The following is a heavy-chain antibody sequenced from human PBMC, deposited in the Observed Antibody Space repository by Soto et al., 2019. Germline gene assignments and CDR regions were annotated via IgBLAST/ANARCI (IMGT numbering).Heavy chain of an antibody. CDR2: RWYDGSNK. D-gene: IGHD2-2*01. CDR3: ARGLCSSTSCYWIDY. Sequence: TRRPLRLSCAASGFTFSSYGMHWVRQAPGKGLEWAAVRWYDGSNKYYADSVKGRFTISRDNSKNTLYLQMNSLRAEDTAVYYCARGLCSSTSCYWIDYWGQGTLVTVSS. CDR1: GFTFSSYG. V-gene: IGHV3-33*01. J-gene: IGHJ4*02.